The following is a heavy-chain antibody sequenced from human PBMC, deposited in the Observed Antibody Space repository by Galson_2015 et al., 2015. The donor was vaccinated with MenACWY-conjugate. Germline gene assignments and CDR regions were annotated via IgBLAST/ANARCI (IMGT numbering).Heavy chain of an antibody. D-gene: IGHD7-27*01. CDR3: ARGGEYGYYFDY. Sequence: QSGAEVKKPGDSLTISCKGSGYSFTSYWIAWVRQVPGKGLEWMGIIYPSDSDTRYSPSFQGQVTISADKSISTAYLQWTSLKASDSAMYYCARGGEYGYYFDYWGQGTLVTLSS. CDR1: GYSFTSYW. V-gene: IGHV5-51*01. J-gene: IGHJ4*02. CDR2: IYPSDSDT.